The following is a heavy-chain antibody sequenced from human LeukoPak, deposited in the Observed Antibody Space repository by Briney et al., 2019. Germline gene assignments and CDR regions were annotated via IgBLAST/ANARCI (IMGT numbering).Heavy chain of an antibody. CDR3: ARRLTQYDCFDP. D-gene: IGHD2-2*01. CDR2: TYYRSTWYN. CDR1: GDSVSSNSVT. V-gene: IGHV6-1*01. Sequence: SQTLSLTCAISGDSVSSNSVTWNWIRQSPSRGLEWLGRTYYRSTWYNNYAVSVRGRITVNPDTSKNQFSLHLNAVTPEDTAVYYCARRLTQYDCFDPWGQGILVTVSS. J-gene: IGHJ5*02.